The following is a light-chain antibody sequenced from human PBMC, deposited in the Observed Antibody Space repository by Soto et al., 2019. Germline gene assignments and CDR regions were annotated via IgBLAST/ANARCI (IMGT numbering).Light chain of an antibody. CDR2: DAS. V-gene: IGKV1-33*01. CDR3: QHYTSYSEG. Sequence: DIQMTQSPSSLSASVGDTVTITCQASQDISHYLNWYQQKPGKALKLLIYDASTLHPGVPSRGRGSPSGTEFTLTMCSLQPDDFETYYCQHYTSYSEGFGQGTKV. J-gene: IGKJ1*01. CDR1: QDISHY.